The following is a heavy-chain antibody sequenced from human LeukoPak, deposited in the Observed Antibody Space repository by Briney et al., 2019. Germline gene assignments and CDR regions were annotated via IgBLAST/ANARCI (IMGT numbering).Heavy chain of an antibody. V-gene: IGHV3-30*04. CDR1: GFTFSSYA. Sequence: GRSLRLSCAASGFTFSSYAMHWVRQAPGKGLEWVAVISYDGSNKYYADSVKGRFTISRDNSKNPLYLQMNSLRAEDTAVYYCAREVGVDIVVVVTSPAFDYWGQGTLVTVSS. D-gene: IGHD2-15*01. CDR3: AREVGVDIVVVVTSPAFDY. CDR2: ISYDGSNK. J-gene: IGHJ4*02.